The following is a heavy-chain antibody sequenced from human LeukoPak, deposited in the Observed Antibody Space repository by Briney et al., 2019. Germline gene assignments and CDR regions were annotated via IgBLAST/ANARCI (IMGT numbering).Heavy chain of an antibody. CDR1: GYSVTSSY. Sequence: SETLSLTCSVSGYSVTSSYWNWIRQPPGKGLEWIGYVSSDGTTNYTPSLRSRLIMSVDTAKNDISLILTSVTASDTAIYYCARLDCFVEGCYNHWGRGTLVTVSS. CDR2: VSSDGTT. CDR3: ARLDCFVEGCYNH. J-gene: IGHJ4*02. V-gene: IGHV4-59*08. D-gene: IGHD2-15*01.